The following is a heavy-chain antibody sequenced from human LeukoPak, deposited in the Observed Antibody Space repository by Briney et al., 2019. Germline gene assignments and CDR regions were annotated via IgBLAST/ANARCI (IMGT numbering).Heavy chain of an antibody. D-gene: IGHD2-2*01. J-gene: IGHJ6*03. V-gene: IGHV1-46*01. CDR1: GYTFTSYY. CDR3: ARGASQGRRVVPAATRYYYYMDV. Sequence: ASVKVSCKASGYTFTSYYMHWVRQAPGQGLEWMGIINPSGGSTSYAQKFQGRVTMTGNTSISTAYMELSSLRSEDTAVYYCARGASQGRRVVPAATRYYYYMDVWGKGTTVTISS. CDR2: INPSGGST.